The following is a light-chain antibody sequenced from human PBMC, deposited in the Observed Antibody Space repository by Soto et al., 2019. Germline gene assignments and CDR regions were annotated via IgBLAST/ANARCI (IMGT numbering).Light chain of an antibody. Sequence: DIQMTQSPSSLSASVGDRVTITCRASQSVGSLLNWFQQKPGKAPQLLIYAASTLQSGAPSRFSGSGAGTDFTLIISSLQPEDFATYYCQHSSSLPYTFGQGTKVEI. J-gene: IGKJ2*01. V-gene: IGKV1-39*01. CDR3: QHSSSLPYT. CDR1: QSVGSL. CDR2: AAS.